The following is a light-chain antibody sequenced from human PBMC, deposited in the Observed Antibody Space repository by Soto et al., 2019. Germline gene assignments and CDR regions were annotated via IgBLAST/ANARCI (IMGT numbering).Light chain of an antibody. CDR3: QQYGSSPIT. Sequence: LSLSPATLSSSPGERGPLSCGASQSVSSSYVAWYQHKPGLAPRLLIHDTSSRAIGIPDRLSGSKSGTNFTLTIRRMEPEDVGMYYCQQYGSSPITFGQGTRLEI. V-gene: IGKV3D-20*01. CDR2: DTS. J-gene: IGKJ5*01. CDR1: QSVSSSY.